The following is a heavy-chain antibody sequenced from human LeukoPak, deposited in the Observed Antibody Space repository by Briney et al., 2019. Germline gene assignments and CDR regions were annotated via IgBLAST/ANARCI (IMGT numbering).Heavy chain of an antibody. J-gene: IGHJ5*02. V-gene: IGHV4-30-4*01. CDR1: GGSISSGDYY. CDR2: IYYSGST. Sequence: PSETLSLTCTVSGGSISSGDYYWSWIRQPPGKGLEWIGYIYYSGSTYYNPSLKGRVTISVDTSKNQFSLKLSSVTAADTAVYYCARRGMVRGVSWFDPWGQGTLVTVSS. CDR3: ARRGMVRGVSWFDP. D-gene: IGHD3-10*01.